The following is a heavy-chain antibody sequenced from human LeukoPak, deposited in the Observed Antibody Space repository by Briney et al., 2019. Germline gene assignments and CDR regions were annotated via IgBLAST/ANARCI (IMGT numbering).Heavy chain of an antibody. J-gene: IGHJ4*02. Sequence: GGSLRLSCAASGFTFTNYAMSWVRQAPGKGLEWVSRINDIGDNTYYADSAKGRFTISRDNSKNTLSLQMNSLRAEDTAVYYCAKGRYSGYDFDYWGQGTLVTVSS. V-gene: IGHV3-23*01. D-gene: IGHD5-12*01. CDR1: GFTFTNYA. CDR2: INDIGDNT. CDR3: AKGRYSGYDFDY.